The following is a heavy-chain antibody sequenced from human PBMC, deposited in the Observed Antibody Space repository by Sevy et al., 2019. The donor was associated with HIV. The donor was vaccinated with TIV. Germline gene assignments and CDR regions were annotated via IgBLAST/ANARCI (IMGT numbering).Heavy chain of an antibody. J-gene: IGHJ4*02. CDR1: GYNFRNYW. CDR2: IYGDDSDT. Sequence: GESLKISCKTSGYNFRNYWIGWVRQVPGKGLEWMGVIYGDDSDTRLSPSFEGHVTMPVDKSINTAYLQWTALTASDSAMYYCARSRLREFDFWGPGTLVTVSS. CDR3: ARSRLREFDF. D-gene: IGHD5-12*01. V-gene: IGHV5-51*01.